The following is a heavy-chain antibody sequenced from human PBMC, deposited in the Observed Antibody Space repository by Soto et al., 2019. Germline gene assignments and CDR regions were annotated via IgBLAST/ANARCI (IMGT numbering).Heavy chain of an antibody. Sequence: QVQLVQSGAEVKKPGASVKVSCKASGYTFSSYDISWVRQATGQGLEWMGWMNPNSVNAGHAQNFQGRVSMTRNTSISTADMEVSSLRCEDTAVYYCAKALGGGSYQGPYYYYGMDVWGQGTTVTVSS. CDR2: MNPNSVNA. J-gene: IGHJ6*02. V-gene: IGHV1-8*01. CDR1: GYTFSSYD. D-gene: IGHD1-26*01. CDR3: AKALGGGSYQGPYYYYGMDV.